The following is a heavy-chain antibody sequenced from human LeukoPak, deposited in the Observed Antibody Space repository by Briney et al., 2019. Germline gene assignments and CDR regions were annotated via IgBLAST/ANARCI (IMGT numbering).Heavy chain of an antibody. Sequence: GESLRISCKGSGYSFTAYWISWVRQMPGKGLEWMGRIDPSDSYTNYSPSFQGHATISADRSITTAYLQWSSLKASDTAMYYCARTYGSGIGNTFDIWGQGTMVTVSS. CDR3: ARTYGSGIGNTFDI. J-gene: IGHJ3*02. CDR2: IDPSDSYT. CDR1: GYSFTAYW. D-gene: IGHD3-10*01. V-gene: IGHV5-10-1*01.